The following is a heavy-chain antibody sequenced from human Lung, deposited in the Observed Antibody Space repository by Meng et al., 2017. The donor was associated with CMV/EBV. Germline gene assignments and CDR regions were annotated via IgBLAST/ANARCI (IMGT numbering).Heavy chain of an antibody. J-gene: IGHJ6*02. D-gene: IGHD2-2*01. V-gene: IGHV4-34*01. Sequence: GSLRLSCAVYGGSFSGYYWSWIRQPPGKGLEWIGEINHSGSTNYNPSLKSRVTISVDTSKNQFSLKLSSVTAADTAVYYCARARVVPAYYYGMDVWGQGTXVTVSS. CDR3: ARARVVPAYYYGMDV. CDR2: INHSGST. CDR1: GGSFSGYY.